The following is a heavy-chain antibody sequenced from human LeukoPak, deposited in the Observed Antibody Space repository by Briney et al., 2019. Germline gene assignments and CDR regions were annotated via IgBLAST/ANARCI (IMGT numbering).Heavy chain of an antibody. Sequence: PSETLSLTCAVYGGSFSGYYWSWVRQPPGKGLEWVSSIFPSGGEIHYADSVRGRFTISRDNSKSTLSLQMNSLRAEDTAVYYCAKASLLRYFDGDWGQGTLVTVSS. V-gene: IGHV3-23*01. CDR3: AKASLLRYFDGD. CDR2: IFPSGGEI. CDR1: GGSFSGYY. D-gene: IGHD3-9*01. J-gene: IGHJ4*02.